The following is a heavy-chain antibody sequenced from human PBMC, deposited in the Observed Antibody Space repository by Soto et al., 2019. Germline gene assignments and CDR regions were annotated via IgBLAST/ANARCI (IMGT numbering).Heavy chain of an antibody. J-gene: IGHJ4*02. CDR1: GYSFVSYW. CDR2: IYPGDSDT. V-gene: IGHV5-51*01. CDR3: ARTDGHEIEY. Sequence: EVQLVQSGAEVKKAGESLKISCQGSGYSFVSYWIAWVRQMPGKGLEWMGSIYPGDSDTTNSPSFQGQVTMSVEKSITTVYLQWSSLKASDTAMYYCARTDGHEIEYWGQGTLVTVSS.